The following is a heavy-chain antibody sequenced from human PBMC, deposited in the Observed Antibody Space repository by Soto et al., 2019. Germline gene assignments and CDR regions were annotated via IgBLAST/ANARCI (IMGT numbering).Heavy chain of an antibody. Sequence: QVQLQESGPGLVKPSETLSLTCTVSGGSISSYYWSWIRQPPGKGLEWIGYIYYSGSTNYNPSIKSRVTISVDPSKKQCSLKLSSVTAADTALYYCSRDVEFGSGDAFDVWGQGTMVNVSS. V-gene: IGHV4-59*01. D-gene: IGHD3-10*01. J-gene: IGHJ3*01. CDR2: IYYSGST. CDR3: SRDVEFGSGDAFDV. CDR1: GGSISSYY.